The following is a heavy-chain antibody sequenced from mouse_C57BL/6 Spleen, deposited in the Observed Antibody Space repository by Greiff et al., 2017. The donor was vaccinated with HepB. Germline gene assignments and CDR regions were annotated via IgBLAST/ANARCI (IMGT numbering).Heavy chain of an antibody. J-gene: IGHJ2*01. Sequence: VQLQQSGAELVMPGASVKLSCKASGYTFTSYWMHWVKQRPGQGLEWIGEIDPSDSYTNYNQKFKGKSTLTVDKSSSTAYMQLSSLTSEDSAVYYCASAPIYEGYYVLYYFDYWGQGTTLTVSS. CDR1: GYTFTSYW. D-gene: IGHD2-3*01. V-gene: IGHV1-69*01. CDR2: IDPSDSYT. CDR3: ASAPIYEGYYVLYYFDY.